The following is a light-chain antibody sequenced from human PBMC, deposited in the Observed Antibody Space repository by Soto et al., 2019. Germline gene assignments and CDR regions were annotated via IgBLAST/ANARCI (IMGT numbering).Light chain of an antibody. CDR1: QSVLYNSNNKNY. CDR2: WAS. CDR3: QQYYSTLT. V-gene: IGKV4-1*01. Sequence: DIVMTQSPESLAVSLGERATINCKSSQSVLYNSNNKNYLSWYQQKPGQPPKLLIYWASTRESGVPDRFSGSGSGTNFTLTISSLQAEDVVVNYCQQYYSTLTFGGGTKVEIK. J-gene: IGKJ4*01.